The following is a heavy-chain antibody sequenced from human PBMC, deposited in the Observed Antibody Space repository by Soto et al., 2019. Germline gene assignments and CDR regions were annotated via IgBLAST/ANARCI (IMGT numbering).Heavy chain of an antibody. CDR3: ARHYCSGGACYSGADFDY. CDR1: GYSFTNYW. Sequence: EVQLLQSGAEVKKPGESLRVSCKGSGYSFTNYWISWVRQMPGKGLEWMGRIDPSDSYTDYSPSFQGHVTISADKSISTAYLQWSSLKASDTAMYYCARHYCSGGACYSGADFDYWGQGTLVTVSS. CDR2: IDPSDSYT. D-gene: IGHD2-15*01. V-gene: IGHV5-10-1*03. J-gene: IGHJ4*02.